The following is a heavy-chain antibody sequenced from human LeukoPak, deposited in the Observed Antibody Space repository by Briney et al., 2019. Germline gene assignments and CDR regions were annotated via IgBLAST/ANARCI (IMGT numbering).Heavy chain of an antibody. J-gene: IGHJ5*02. V-gene: IGHV4-34*01. CDR3: ARGRDDYTDYNWFEP. D-gene: IGHD4-11*01. CDR2: INHSAYT. CDR1: GVSFSGYY. Sequence: PSETLSLTCAVSGVSFSGYYWSWIRRSPEKGLEWIGEINHSAYTNYNPSLKSRVTISLDTSKTQFSLKLLSATAADTAVYYCARGRDDYTDYNWFEPWGQGTLVTVSS.